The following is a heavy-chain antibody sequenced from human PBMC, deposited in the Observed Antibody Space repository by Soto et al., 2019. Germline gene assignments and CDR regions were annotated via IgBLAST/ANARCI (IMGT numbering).Heavy chain of an antibody. V-gene: IGHV3-23*01. Sequence: EVQLLESGGGLVQPGGSLRLSCAASGFTFSSYAMSWVRQAPGKGLEWVSAISGSGGSTYYADSVKGRFTISRDNSKNTLYLQMNSLRAEDTAVYYCAPIVVVVAATPGFDYWGQGTLVTVCS. CDR1: GFTFSSYA. J-gene: IGHJ4*02. CDR2: ISGSGGST. CDR3: APIVVVVAATPGFDY. D-gene: IGHD2-15*01.